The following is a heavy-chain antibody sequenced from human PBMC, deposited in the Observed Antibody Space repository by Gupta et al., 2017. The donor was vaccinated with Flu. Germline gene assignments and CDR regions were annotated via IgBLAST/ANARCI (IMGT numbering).Heavy chain of an antibody. J-gene: IGHJ6*02. CDR1: GDSVSSGIFY. V-gene: IGHV4-61*03. CDR3: ARDRVAPYGMDG. Sequence: VSGDSVSSGIFYWTWIRQPPGKGLEWIGYIYYTGSSNFNPSLKSRVSMSVDTAKNHFSLRLTSVTAADTAVYYCARDRVAPYGMDGWGQGTTVTVSS. CDR2: IYYTGSS. D-gene: IGHD5-12*01.